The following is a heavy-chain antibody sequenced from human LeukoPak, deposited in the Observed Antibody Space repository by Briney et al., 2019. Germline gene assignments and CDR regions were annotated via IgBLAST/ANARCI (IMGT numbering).Heavy chain of an antibody. Sequence: ASVKVSCKASGYTFTRYGISWVRQAPGQGLEWMGWMNPNSGNTAYAQKLQGRVTINRNNTISTAYMELSSLRSEDTAIYYCAREDYYDSGSSDYWGQGTLVTVSS. CDR1: GYTFTRYG. CDR2: MNPNSGNT. CDR3: AREDYYDSGSSDY. V-gene: IGHV1-8*03. D-gene: IGHD3-22*01. J-gene: IGHJ4*02.